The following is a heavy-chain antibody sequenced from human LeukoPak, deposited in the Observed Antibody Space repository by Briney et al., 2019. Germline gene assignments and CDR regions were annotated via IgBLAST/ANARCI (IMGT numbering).Heavy chain of an antibody. Sequence: SETLSLTCTVSGGSISSYYWSWIRQPPGKGLEWIGYIYYSGSTNYNPSLKSRVTISVDTSKNQFSLKLSSVTAADTAVYYCARSTKRGRDNDILTGYAYWGQGTLVTVSS. CDR1: GGSISSYY. D-gene: IGHD3-9*01. V-gene: IGHV4-59*01. CDR3: ARSTKRGRDNDILTGYAY. J-gene: IGHJ4*02. CDR2: IYYSGST.